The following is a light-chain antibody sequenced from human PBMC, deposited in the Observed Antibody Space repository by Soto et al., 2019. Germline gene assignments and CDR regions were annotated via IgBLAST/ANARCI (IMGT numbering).Light chain of an antibody. Sequence: QSALTQPASVSGSPGQSITISCTGTSSDVGGYNYVSWYQQHPGKAPKLMIYEVNNRPLGVSNRFSGSESGNTASLTISGLQAEDEADYYCSSFTSSSTQVLGGGTKVTVL. CDR3: SSFTSSSTQV. CDR2: EVN. CDR1: SSDVGGYNY. J-gene: IGLJ3*02. V-gene: IGLV2-14*01.